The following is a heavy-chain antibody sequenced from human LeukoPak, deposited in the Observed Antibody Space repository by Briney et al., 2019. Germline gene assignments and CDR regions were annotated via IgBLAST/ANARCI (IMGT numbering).Heavy chain of an antibody. CDR1: GGSISSYY. CDR3: ARDPFRSSFDS. CDR2: IYYSGST. Sequence: MASETLSLTCTVSGGSISSYYWSWIRQPPGKGLEWIGYIYYSGSTNYNPSLKSRVTMSVDTSKNQFSLKLSSVTAADTAVYYCARDPFRSSFDSWGQGTLVTVSS. D-gene: IGHD1-26*01. V-gene: IGHV4-59*12. J-gene: IGHJ4*02.